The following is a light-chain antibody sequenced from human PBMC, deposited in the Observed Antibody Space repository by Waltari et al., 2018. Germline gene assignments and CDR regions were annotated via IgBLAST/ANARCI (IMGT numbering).Light chain of an antibody. CDR2: DTS. CDR1: PGAVTSDHY. Sequence: QAVVTQEPSLTVSPGGTVTLPCGSSPGAVTSDHYPYWFQQKSGQVPRTLIYDTSNKHSWTPARFSGSLLGGKAALTLSGAQPEDEAEYYCLLSYSGAHVVFGGGTKLTVL. CDR3: LLSYSGAHVV. J-gene: IGLJ2*01. V-gene: IGLV7-46*01.